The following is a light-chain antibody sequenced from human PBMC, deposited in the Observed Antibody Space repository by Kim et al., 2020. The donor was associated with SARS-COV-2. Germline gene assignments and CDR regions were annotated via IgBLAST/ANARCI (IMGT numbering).Light chain of an antibody. CDR3: SSYTSSSTLGV. CDR1: SSDVGGYNY. J-gene: IGLJ2*01. V-gene: IGLV2-14*01. CDR2: DVS. Sequence: QSALTQPASVSGSPGQSITISCTGTSSDVGGYNYVSWYQQHPGKAPKLMIYDVSKRPSGVSNRFSGSKSGNTASLTISGRQAEDEADYYCSSYTSSSTLGVFGGGTKLTVL.